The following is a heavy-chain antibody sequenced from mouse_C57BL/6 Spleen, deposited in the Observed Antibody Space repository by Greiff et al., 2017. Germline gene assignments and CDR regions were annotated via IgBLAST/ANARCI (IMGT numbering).Heavy chain of an antibody. D-gene: IGHD2-4*01. J-gene: IGHJ4*01. CDR3: ARSGDYDGDYYAMDY. CDR2: IYPGDGDT. Sequence: QVQLKESGAELVKPGASVKISCKASGYAFSSYWMNWVKQRPGKGLEWIGQIYPGDGDTNYNGKFKGKATLTADKSSSQAYMQLSSLTSEDSAVYFCARSGDYDGDYYAMDYWGQGTSGTVSS. CDR1: GYAFSSYW. V-gene: IGHV1-80*01.